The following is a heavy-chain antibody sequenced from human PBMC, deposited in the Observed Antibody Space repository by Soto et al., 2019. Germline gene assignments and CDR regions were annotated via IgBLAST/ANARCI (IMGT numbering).Heavy chain of an antibody. CDR1: GGTFSSYA. CDR2: IIPIFGTA. CDR3: AAKDSSSSVYYYGMDV. Sequence: SVKVSCEASGGTFSSYAISWVRQAPGQGLEWMGGIIPIFGTANYAQKFQGRVTITADESTSTAYMELSSLRSEDTAVYYCAAKDSSSSVYYYGMDVWGQGTTVTVSS. V-gene: IGHV1-69*13. D-gene: IGHD6-6*01. J-gene: IGHJ6*02.